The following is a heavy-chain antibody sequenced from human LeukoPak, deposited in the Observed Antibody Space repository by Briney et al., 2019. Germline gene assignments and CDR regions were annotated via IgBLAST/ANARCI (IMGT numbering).Heavy chain of an antibody. J-gene: IGHJ4*02. CDR2: FDPEDGET. Sequence: ASVTVSCKVSGHTLTELSMHWVRQTTGKGREGMGGFDPEDGETIYAQKFQGRVTMTEDTYTGTAYMELTSLRSEDTAIYYCATDPRITFARGVKFDYWGQGTLVTVSS. V-gene: IGHV1-24*01. CDR3: ATDPRITFARGVKFDY. CDR1: GHTLTELS. D-gene: IGHD3-10*01.